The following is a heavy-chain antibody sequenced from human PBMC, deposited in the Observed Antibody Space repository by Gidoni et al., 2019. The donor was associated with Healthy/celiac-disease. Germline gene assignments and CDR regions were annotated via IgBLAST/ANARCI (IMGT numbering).Heavy chain of an antibody. D-gene: IGHD6-6*01. Sequence: QVQLVESGGGVVQPGRSLRLSCAASGFTFSSYAMHWVRQAPGKGLEWVAVISYDGSNKYYADSVKGRFTISRDNSKNTLYLQMNSLRAEDTAVYYCARARSSSSDYFDYWGQGTLVTVSS. V-gene: IGHV3-30*01. CDR3: ARARSSSSDYFDY. CDR1: GFTFSSYA. J-gene: IGHJ4*02. CDR2: ISYDGSNK.